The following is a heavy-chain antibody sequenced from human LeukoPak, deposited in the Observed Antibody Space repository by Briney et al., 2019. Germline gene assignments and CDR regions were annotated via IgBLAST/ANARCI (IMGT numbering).Heavy chain of an antibody. CDR2: ISYDGSNK. CDR3: ARGGNYYDSSGSNYRLDY. V-gene: IGHV3-30*04. CDR1: GFTFSSYA. D-gene: IGHD3-22*01. J-gene: IGHJ4*02. Sequence: PGRSLRLSCAASGFTFSSYAMHWVRQAPGKGLEWVAVISYDGSNKYYADSVEGRFTISRDNSKNTLYLQMNSLRAEDTAVYYCARGGNYYDSSGSNYRLDYWGQGTLVTVSS.